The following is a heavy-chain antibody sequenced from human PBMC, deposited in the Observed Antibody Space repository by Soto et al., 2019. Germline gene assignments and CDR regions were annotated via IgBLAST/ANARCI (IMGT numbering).Heavy chain of an antibody. J-gene: IGHJ5*02. CDR1: GGTFSSYA. CDR2: IIPIFGTA. Sequence: SVKVSCKASGGTFSSYAISWVRQAPGQGLEWMGGIIPIFGTANYAQKFQGRVTITADESTSTAYMELSSLRSEDTAVYYCAKMVYAFHEEWFDPWGQGPLVTVS. V-gene: IGHV1-69*13. CDR3: AKMVYAFHEEWFDP. D-gene: IGHD2-8*01.